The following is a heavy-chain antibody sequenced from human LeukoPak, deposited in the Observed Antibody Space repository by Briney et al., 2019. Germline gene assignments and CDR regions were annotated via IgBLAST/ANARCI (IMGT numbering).Heavy chain of an antibody. D-gene: IGHD1-26*01. V-gene: IGHV3-48*02. CDR2: ISSSSSTI. J-gene: IGHJ4*02. Sequence: ETLSLTCTVSGTSITSYYWNWVRQAPGKGLEWVSYISSSSSTIYYADSVKGRFTISRDNAKNSLYLQMNSLRDEDTAVYYCARRIIVGATTPYFDYWGQGTLVTVSS. CDR1: GTSITSYY. CDR3: ARRIIVGATTPYFDY.